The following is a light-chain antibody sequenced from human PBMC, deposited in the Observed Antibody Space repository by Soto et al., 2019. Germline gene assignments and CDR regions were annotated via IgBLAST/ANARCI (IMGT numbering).Light chain of an antibody. Sequence: QSALTQPASVSGSPGQSITISCTGTNSDVGGYNYVSWYQQHPGKAPKLMIYDVSNRPSGVSNRFSGSKSGNTASLTISGLQAEDEADYYCSSYTSSSTSFGGGTKLTVL. J-gene: IGLJ2*01. CDR2: DVS. V-gene: IGLV2-14*01. CDR3: SSYTSSSTS. CDR1: NSDVGGYNY.